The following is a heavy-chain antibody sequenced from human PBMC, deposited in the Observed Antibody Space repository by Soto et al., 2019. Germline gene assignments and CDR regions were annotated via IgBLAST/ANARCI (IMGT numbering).Heavy chain of an antibody. D-gene: IGHD1-26*01. CDR3: ASAGDNGRYWH. CDR2: IKGDGSST. J-gene: IGHJ4*02. Sequence: GGSLRLSCAASGFTFSSYYMHWVRQAPGKGLMWVSRIKGDGSSTTYADSVKGRFTISRDNAKNPLYLQMNSLRVDDTAVYYCASAGDNGRYWHWGQGTVVTVSS. CDR1: GFTFSSYY. V-gene: IGHV3-74*01.